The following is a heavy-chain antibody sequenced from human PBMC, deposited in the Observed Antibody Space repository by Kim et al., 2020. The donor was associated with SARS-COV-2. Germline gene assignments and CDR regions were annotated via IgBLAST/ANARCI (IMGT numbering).Heavy chain of an antibody. CDR1: GGSISSGSYY. Sequence: SETLSLTCTVSGGSISSGSYYWSWIRQPAGKGLEWIGRIYTSGSTNYNPSLKSRVTISVDTSKNQFSLKLSSVTAADTAVYYCAGDRGNYDILTGYYTGFCFDYWGQGTLVTVSS. D-gene: IGHD3-9*01. CDR3: AGDRGNYDILTGYYTGFCFDY. J-gene: IGHJ4*02. CDR2: IYTSGST. V-gene: IGHV4-61*02.